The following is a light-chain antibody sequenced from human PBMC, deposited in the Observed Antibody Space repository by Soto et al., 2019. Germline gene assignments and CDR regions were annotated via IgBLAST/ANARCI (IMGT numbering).Light chain of an antibody. CDR3: QQYNGHPWT. V-gene: IGKV1-5*03. Sequence: DIQMTQSPSTLSASVGDRVTITCRASESIGSRLAWYQQTPGKAPKLLIYKASNLESGVPSRFSGSGSGTEFSLTISSLQPDDFDMYYCQQYNGHPWTFGQGNQVKIK. J-gene: IGKJ1*01. CDR2: KAS. CDR1: ESIGSR.